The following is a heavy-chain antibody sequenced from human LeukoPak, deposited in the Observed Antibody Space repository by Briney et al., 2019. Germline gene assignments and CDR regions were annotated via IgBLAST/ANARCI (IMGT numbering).Heavy chain of an antibody. Sequence: PGGSLRLSCAASGFTFSSYNMTWVRQAPGKGLEWVSSMSSSSSHMYYADSVKGRFTISRDNSKNSLFLQMNSLRAEDTAVYYCVRESGDPRDYWGQGTLVTVSS. CDR3: VRESGDPRDY. J-gene: IGHJ4*02. CDR1: GFTFSSYN. D-gene: IGHD3-10*01. V-gene: IGHV3-21*01. CDR2: MSSSSSHM.